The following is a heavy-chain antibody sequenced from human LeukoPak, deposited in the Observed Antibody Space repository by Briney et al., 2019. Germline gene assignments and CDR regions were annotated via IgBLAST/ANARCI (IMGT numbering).Heavy chain of an antibody. Sequence: SETLSLTCTVSGGSVSSGSYYWNWIRQPPGKGLEWIGYIYYSGSTNYNPSLKSRVTISEGTSKNQFSLKMTSVTAADTAVYYCARDYSTSYYYYGTDLWGQGSTVTVSS. D-gene: IGHD4-11*01. CDR1: GGSVSSGSYY. J-gene: IGHJ6*02. V-gene: IGHV4-61*01. CDR3: ARDYSTSYYYYGTDL. CDR2: IYYSGST.